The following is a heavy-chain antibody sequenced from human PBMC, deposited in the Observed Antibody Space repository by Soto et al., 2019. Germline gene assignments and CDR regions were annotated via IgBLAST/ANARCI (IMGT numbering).Heavy chain of an antibody. D-gene: IGHD5-12*01. Sequence: QVQLQVSAPGLVKPSETLSLTCTVSGDSISAYSWSWVRQPPGKGLEWIGNIHYNGNTKYNPSLKSRVTMLVDTSKNQCSLKLISVTAADTAKYFCAREGNLGRWLQPLDFWGQGTLVTVSS. CDR1: GDSISAYS. CDR2: IHYNGNT. V-gene: IGHV4-59*01. J-gene: IGHJ4*02. CDR3: AREGNLGRWLQPLDF.